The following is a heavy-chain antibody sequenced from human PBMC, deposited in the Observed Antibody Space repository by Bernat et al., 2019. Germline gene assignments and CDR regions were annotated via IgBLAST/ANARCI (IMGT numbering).Heavy chain of an antibody. CDR3: ARDRVPTRNIYYYGSVSYYIFDY. CDR1: GYTFTSYG. CDR2: ISAYNGNT. J-gene: IGHJ4*02. V-gene: IGHV1-18*01. Sequence: QVQLVQSGAEVKKPGALVKVSCKASGYTFTSYGISWVRQAPGQGLEWMGWISAYNGNTNYAQKRQGRVTMTTDTSTSTAYMELRSLRSDDTAVYYCARDRVPTRNIYYYGSVSYYIFDYWGQGTLVTVSS. D-gene: IGHD3-10*01.